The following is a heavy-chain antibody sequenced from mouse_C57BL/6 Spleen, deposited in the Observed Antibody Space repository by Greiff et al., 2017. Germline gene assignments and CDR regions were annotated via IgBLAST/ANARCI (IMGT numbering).Heavy chain of an antibody. CDR3: ARSVYYGNYFDY. J-gene: IGHJ2*01. D-gene: IGHD1-2*01. CDR2: IYPGDGDT. V-gene: IGHV1-82*01. CDR1: GYAFSSSW. Sequence: VQLVESGPELVKPGASVKISCKASGYAFSSSWMNWVKQRPGKGLEWIGRIYPGDGDTNYNGKFKGKATLTADKSSSTAYMQLSSLTSEDSAVYYCARSVYYGNYFDYWGQGTTLTVSS.